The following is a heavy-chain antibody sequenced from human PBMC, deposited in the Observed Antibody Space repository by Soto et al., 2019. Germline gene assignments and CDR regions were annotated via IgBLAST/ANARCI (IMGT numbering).Heavy chain of an antibody. Sequence: PGGSLRLSCAASGFTVSSNYMSWVRQAPGKGLEWVSIIYSGGSTYYADSVKGRSTISRDDSKNTLYLQMNSLRAEDTAVYYCASHSGWYFAYWGQGTLVTVSA. J-gene: IGHJ4*02. D-gene: IGHD6-19*01. V-gene: IGHV3-66*04. CDR1: GFTVSSNY. CDR3: ASHSGWYFAY. CDR2: IYSGGST.